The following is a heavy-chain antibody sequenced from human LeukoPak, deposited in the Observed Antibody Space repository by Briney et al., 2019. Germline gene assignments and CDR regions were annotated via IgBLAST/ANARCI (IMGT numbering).Heavy chain of an antibody. CDR3: AKRGDSGSYHYYYYGMDV. V-gene: IGHV3-23*01. J-gene: IGHJ6*02. D-gene: IGHD1-26*01. CDR2: IRGSGGST. CDR1: GFTFSSYA. Sequence: GASLRLSCAASGFTFSSYAMSWVRQAPGKGLEWVSAIRGSGGSTYYADSVKGRFTISRDNSKNTLYLQMNSLRAEDTAVYYCAKRGDSGSYHYYYYGMDVWGQGTTVTVSS.